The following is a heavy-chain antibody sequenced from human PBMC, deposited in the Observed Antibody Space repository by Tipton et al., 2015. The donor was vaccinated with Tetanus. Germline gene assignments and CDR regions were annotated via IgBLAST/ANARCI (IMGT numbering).Heavy chain of an antibody. J-gene: IGHJ4*02. CDR2: LSYSGATT. V-gene: IGHV3-23*01. CDR3: AKTASNSGGSTNY. D-gene: IGHD4-23*01. Sequence: SLRLSCAASGFTFSTYAMSWVRQAPGKGLEWVSSLSYSGATTYYADSVKGRFTISRDNSKNTLYLQMNSLRAGDTAVYYCAKTASNSGGSTNYWGQGTLVTVSS. CDR1: GFTFSTYA.